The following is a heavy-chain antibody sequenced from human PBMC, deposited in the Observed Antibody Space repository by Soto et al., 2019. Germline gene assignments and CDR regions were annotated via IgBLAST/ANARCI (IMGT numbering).Heavy chain of an antibody. V-gene: IGHV1-18*01. J-gene: IGHJ4*02. D-gene: IGHD2-15*01. CDR3: ARVQIVVVVGGTPADY. Sequence: GASVKVSCKASGYIFSTHGINWVRQAPGQGLEWMGWINPYNGKTNYAQKFQGRVTMTTETSRKTAYMELRSLRSDDTSVFFCARVQIVVVVGGTPADYWGQGTLVTVSS. CDR1: GYIFSTHG. CDR2: INPYNGKT.